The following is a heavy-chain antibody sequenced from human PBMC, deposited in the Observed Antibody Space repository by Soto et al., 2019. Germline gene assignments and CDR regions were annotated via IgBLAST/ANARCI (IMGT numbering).Heavy chain of an antibody. J-gene: IGHJ4*02. Sequence: QVQLVESGGGVVQPGRSLRLSCAASGFTFSSYAMQWVRQAPGKGLEWVAVISYDGSNKYYADSVKGRFTISRDKSKNTRYLQMNSLRAEDTAVYYCARPDDGSGSYPDYWGQGTLVTVSS. CDR2: ISYDGSNK. CDR1: GFTFSSYA. D-gene: IGHD3-10*01. CDR3: ARPDDGSGSYPDY. V-gene: IGHV3-30-3*01.